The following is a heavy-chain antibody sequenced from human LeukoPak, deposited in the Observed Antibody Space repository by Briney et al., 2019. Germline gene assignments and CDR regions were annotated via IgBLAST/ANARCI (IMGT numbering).Heavy chain of an antibody. D-gene: IGHD2-15*01. J-gene: IGHJ5*02. V-gene: IGHV3-23*01. CDR3: AKDRASGGPGVWFNP. CDR2: ISGSGGST. Sequence: GGSLRLSCAASGFTFSSYALSWLRQAPGKGLEWVSTISGSGGSTYYADSVKGRFTISRDNSKNTLYVQMSSLRADDTAVYYCAKDRASGGPGVWFNPWGQGTLVTVSA. CDR1: GFTFSSYA.